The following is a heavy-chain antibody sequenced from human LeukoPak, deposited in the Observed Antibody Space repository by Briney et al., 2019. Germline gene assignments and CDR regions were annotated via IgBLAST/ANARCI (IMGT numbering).Heavy chain of an antibody. Sequence: RASVKVSCKASGYTFTGYYMHWVRQAPGPGLEWMGWINPNSGGTNYAQKFQGRVTTTRDTSISTAYMELSRLRSGDTAVYYCARVPGGRAAAGTVIYYMDVWGKGTTVTVS. CDR1: GYTFTGYY. D-gene: IGHD6-13*01. V-gene: IGHV1-2*02. J-gene: IGHJ6*03. CDR3: ARVPGGRAAAGTVIYYMDV. CDR2: INPNSGGT.